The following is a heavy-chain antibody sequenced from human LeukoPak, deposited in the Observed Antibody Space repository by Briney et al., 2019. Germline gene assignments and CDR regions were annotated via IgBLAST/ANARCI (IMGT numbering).Heavy chain of an antibody. CDR3: ARVGPMVRGVIIYYFDY. J-gene: IGHJ4*02. CDR2: IYYSGST. CDR1: GGSISSYY. V-gene: IGHV4-59*08. Sequence: SETLSLTCTVSGGSISSYYWSWIRQPPGKGLEWIGYIYYSGSTNYNPSLKSRVTISVDTSKNQFSLKLSSVTAADTAVYYCARVGPMVRGVIIYYFDYWGQGTLVTVSS. D-gene: IGHD3-10*01.